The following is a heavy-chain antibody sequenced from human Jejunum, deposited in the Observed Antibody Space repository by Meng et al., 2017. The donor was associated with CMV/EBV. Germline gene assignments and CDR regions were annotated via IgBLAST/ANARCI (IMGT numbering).Heavy chain of an antibody. Sequence: MKCVRQATGEGLEWVTSTGPATTYGYYANSMKDGFSMYRGNTKNSLYLQMHSLRPEDTAVYYCVRSGQYFERGVYYYITFFDYWGRGALVTVSS. J-gene: IGHJ4*02. V-gene: IGHV3-21*06. CDR3: VRSGQYFERGVYYYITFFDY. D-gene: IGHD3-16*01. CDR2: TGPATTYG.